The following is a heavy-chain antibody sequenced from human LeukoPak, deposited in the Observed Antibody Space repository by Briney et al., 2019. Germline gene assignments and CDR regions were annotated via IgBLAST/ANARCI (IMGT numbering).Heavy chain of an antibody. D-gene: IGHD2-2*01. CDR2: IYYSGST. Sequence: SETLSLTRTVSGGSISSYYWSWIRQPPGKGLEWIGYIYYSGSTNYNPSLKSRVTISVDTSKNQFSLKLSSVTAADTAVYYCARTGRYDPIDYWGQGTLVTVSS. J-gene: IGHJ4*02. CDR1: GGSISSYY. CDR3: ARTGRYDPIDY. V-gene: IGHV4-59*01.